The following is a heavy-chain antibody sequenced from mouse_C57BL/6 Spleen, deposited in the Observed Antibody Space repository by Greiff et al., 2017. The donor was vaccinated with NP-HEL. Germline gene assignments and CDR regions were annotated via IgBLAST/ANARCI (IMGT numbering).Heavy chain of an antibody. V-gene: IGHV5-16*01. Sequence: DVHLVESEGGLVQPGSSMKLSCTASGFTFSDYYMAWVRQVPEKGLEWVANINYDGSSTYYLDSLKSRFIISRDNAKNILYLQMSSLKSEDTATYYCARKGDYYGSRYFDVWGTGTTVTVSS. CDR2: INYDGSST. CDR1: GFTFSDYY. CDR3: ARKGDYYGSRYFDV. D-gene: IGHD1-1*01. J-gene: IGHJ1*03.